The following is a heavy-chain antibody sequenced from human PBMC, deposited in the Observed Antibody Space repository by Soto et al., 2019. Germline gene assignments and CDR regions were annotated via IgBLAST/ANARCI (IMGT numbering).Heavy chain of an antibody. J-gene: IGHJ4*02. V-gene: IGHV4-31*03. CDR1: GFSISSFIYH. D-gene: IGHD2-15*01. CDR2: IYYSGSS. Sequence: PSETLSLTCTVSGFSISSFIYHWSWIRQHPGKGLEWIGNIYYSGSSYYNPSLKSRATISIDTSKDQFYLRLGSVTAADTAVYYCARVEGRRYSFRNDCWGRGTLVTVSS. CDR3: ARVEGRRYSFRNDC.